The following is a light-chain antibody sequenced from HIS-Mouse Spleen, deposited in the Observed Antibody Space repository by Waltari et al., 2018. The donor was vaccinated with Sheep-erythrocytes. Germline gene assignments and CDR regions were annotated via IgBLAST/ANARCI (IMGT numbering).Light chain of an antibody. CDR2: EVS. CDR1: SSDVGGYNY. J-gene: IGLJ2*01. CDR3: CSYAGSYTLV. V-gene: IGLV2-11*01. Sequence: QSALTQPRSVSGSPGQSVTISCTGTSSDVGGYNYVSWYQQHPGKAPKLMIYEVSKRPSGVPDRFSGSNSGNTASLTISGLQAEDEADYYCCSYAGSYTLVFGGGTKLTVL.